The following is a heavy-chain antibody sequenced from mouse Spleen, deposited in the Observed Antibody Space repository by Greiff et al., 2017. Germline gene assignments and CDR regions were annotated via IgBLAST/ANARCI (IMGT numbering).Heavy chain of an antibody. CDR2: INPNNGGT. Sequence: VQLQQSGPELVKPGASVKISCKASGYTFTDYYMNWVKQSHGKSLEWIGDINPNNGGTSYNQKFKGKATLTVDKSSSTAYMELRSLTSEDSAVYYCARWGITTVVADAMDYWGQGTSVTVSS. CDR3: ARWGITTVVADAMDY. V-gene: IGHV1-26*01. CDR1: GYTFTDYY. D-gene: IGHD1-1*01. J-gene: IGHJ4*01.